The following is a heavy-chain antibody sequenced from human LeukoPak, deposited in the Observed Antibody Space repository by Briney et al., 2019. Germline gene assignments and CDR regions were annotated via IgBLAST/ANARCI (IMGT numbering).Heavy chain of an antibody. CDR1: GYTFTGYY. CDR2: INPNSGGT. Sequence: ASVKVSCKASGYTFTGYYMHWVRQAPGQGLEWMGWINPNSGGTNYAQKFQGRVTMTGDTSISTAYMELSRLRSDDTAVYYCARDPTNYDFWSGPNNWFDPWGQGTLVTVSS. CDR3: ARDPTNYDFWSGPNNWFDP. D-gene: IGHD3-3*01. V-gene: IGHV1-2*02. J-gene: IGHJ5*02.